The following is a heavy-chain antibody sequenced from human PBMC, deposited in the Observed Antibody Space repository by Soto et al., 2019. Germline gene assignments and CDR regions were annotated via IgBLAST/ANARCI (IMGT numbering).Heavy chain of an antibody. V-gene: IGHV4-59*12. CDR2: IYYAGST. D-gene: IGHD4-17*01. CDR1: GGSMISYY. Sequence: SETLSLTYTVSGGSMISYYWGWIRQPPGRGLEWIGFIYYAGSTKYNPSLNSRVTISVDTSKNQFSLTVTSVTAADTAVYYCARDLDYGGNSEASDVWGKGTMVTVSS. J-gene: IGHJ3*01. CDR3: ARDLDYGGNSEASDV.